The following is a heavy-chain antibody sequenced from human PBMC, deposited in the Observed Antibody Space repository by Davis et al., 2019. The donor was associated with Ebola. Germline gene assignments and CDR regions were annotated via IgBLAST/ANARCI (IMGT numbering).Heavy chain of an antibody. CDR3: AGEAPWLVGRGDAFDI. Sequence: ASVTVSCKASGYTFTSYYMHWVRQAPGQGLEWMGIINPSGGSTRYAQKFQGRVTMTRDTSTSTVYMELSSLRSEDTAVYYCAGEAPWLVGRGDAFDIWGQGTMVTVSS. V-gene: IGHV1-46*01. J-gene: IGHJ3*02. D-gene: IGHD6-19*01. CDR2: INPSGGST. CDR1: GYTFTSYY.